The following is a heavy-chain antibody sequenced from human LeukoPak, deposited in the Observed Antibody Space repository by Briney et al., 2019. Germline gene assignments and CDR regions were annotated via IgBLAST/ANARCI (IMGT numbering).Heavy chain of an antibody. J-gene: IGHJ4*02. Sequence: SETLSLTCTVSGGSISSYYWSWIRQPPGKGLEWIGYIYYSGSTYYNPSLKSRVTISVDTSKNQFSLKLSSVTAADTAVYYCARHREELSKEVGFDYWGQGTLVTVSS. CDR1: GGSISSYY. CDR3: ARHREELSKEVGFDY. CDR2: IYYSGST. D-gene: IGHD1-26*01. V-gene: IGHV4-59*04.